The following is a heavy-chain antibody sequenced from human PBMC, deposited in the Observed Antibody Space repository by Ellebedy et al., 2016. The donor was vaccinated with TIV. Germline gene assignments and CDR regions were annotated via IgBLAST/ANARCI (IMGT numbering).Heavy chain of an antibody. CDR1: GGSISSRSYY. CDR3: ARHRDGGVMALAARNYYFDD. J-gene: IGHJ4*02. V-gene: IGHV4-39*01. CDR2: IYYSGKT. Sequence: PSETLSLTCTVSGGSISSRSYYWGWLRQPPGKGLEWIGSIYYSGKTYYNPSLESRVTISVDTTKNQFSLRLSSVTAADTSVYYCARHRDGGVMALAARNYYFDDWGQGTLVTVSS. D-gene: IGHD2-15*01.